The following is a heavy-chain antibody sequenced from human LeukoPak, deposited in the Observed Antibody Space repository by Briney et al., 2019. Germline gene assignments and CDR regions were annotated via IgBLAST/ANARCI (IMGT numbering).Heavy chain of an antibody. CDR3: AKSSYSIFDY. V-gene: IGHV4-59*08. D-gene: IGHD5-18*01. Sequence: SETLSLTCSVSGVSLSTYSWTWVRQPPGKGLEWIGYASDSGTTNYDPSLKSRVTISVDTSKSQFSLRLSSVTAADTAVYYCAKSSYSIFDYWGQGTLVTVSS. J-gene: IGHJ4*02. CDR1: GVSLSTYS. CDR2: ASDSGTT.